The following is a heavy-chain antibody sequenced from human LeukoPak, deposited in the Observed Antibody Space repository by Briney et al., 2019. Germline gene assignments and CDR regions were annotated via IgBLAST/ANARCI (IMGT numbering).Heavy chain of an antibody. CDR2: IKQDGSVK. D-gene: IGHD1-1*01. Sequence: GALRLSCAASGFTFSSYWMSWVRQAPGKGLEWVANIKQDGSVKYYVDSVKGRFTISRDNAKNSLYLQMNSLRAEDTAVYYCLFTGTITMNSDYWGQGTLVTVSS. V-gene: IGHV3-7*01. CDR3: LFTGTITMNSDY. CDR1: GFTFSSYW. J-gene: IGHJ4*02.